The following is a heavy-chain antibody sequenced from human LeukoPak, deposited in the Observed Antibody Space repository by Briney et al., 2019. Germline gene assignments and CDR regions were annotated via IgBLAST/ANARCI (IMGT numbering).Heavy chain of an antibody. Sequence: SETLSLTCAVYGGSFSGYYWSWIRQPPGKGLEWIGEINHSGSTNYNPSLKSRVTISVDTSKNQFSLKLSSVTAADTAVYYCARGKRGYSYGYKAADYYYYYMDVWGKGTAVTVSS. CDR3: ARGKRGYSYGYKAADYYYYYMDV. D-gene: IGHD5-18*01. J-gene: IGHJ6*03. CDR1: GGSFSGYY. V-gene: IGHV4-34*01. CDR2: INHSGST.